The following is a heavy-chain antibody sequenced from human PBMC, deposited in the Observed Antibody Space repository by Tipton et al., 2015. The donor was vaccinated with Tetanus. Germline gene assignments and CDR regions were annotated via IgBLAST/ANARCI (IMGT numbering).Heavy chain of an antibody. V-gene: IGHV3-30*02. CDR1: GFSITDSG. J-gene: IGHJ4*02. CDR3: AKVSPYQPLLTYIDY. Sequence: SLRLSCAASGFSITDSGLHWVRQAPGLRLEWLAFIGHEGTPKLYAGSVKGRFTISGDYSKNTVFLDMSNLRAEDTAVYYCAKVSPYQPLLTYIDYLGQGTLVTVSS. CDR2: IGHEGTPK. D-gene: IGHD2-2*01.